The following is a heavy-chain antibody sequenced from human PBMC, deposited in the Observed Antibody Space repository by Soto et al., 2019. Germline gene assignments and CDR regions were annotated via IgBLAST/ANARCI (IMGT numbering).Heavy chain of an antibody. Sequence: GGALRLSCAASGFTFSTYAMNWVRQAPGKGLEWVSAISSGGGSTYYADSVKGRFTISRDNSKNTLQLQIKSLRAEETAVYYCERSREIIASAGSFDYWGQGTLVTLSS. CDR3: ERSREIIASAGSFDY. CDR2: ISSGGGST. CDR1: GFTFSTYA. V-gene: IGHV3-23*01. J-gene: IGHJ4*02. D-gene: IGHD6-25*01.